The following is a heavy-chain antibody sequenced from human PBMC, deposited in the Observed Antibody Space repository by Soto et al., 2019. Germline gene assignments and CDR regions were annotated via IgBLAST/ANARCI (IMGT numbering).Heavy chain of an antibody. J-gene: IGHJ4*02. CDR3: ARGNGIASRPADY. CDR2: INQSGIT. V-gene: IGHV4-34*01. Sequence: SDTLSLTCAVYGGSFSNYYWSWIRQPPGKGLEWIGEINQSGITNYNPSLKSRVTISEDASKNQFSLKLSSVTAADTAVYYCARGNGIASRPADYWGQGTLVTAPQ. D-gene: IGHD6-13*01. CDR1: GGSFSNYY.